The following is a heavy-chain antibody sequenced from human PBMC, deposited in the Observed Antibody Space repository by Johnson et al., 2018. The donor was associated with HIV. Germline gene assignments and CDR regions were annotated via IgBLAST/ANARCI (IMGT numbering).Heavy chain of an antibody. D-gene: IGHD6-13*01. CDR2: ISWNSGTI. V-gene: IGHV3-9*01. Sequence: VQLVESGGGVVQPGRSLRLSCAASGFNFDVYAMHWVRQVLGKGLEWVSTISWNSGTIRYADSVKGRFTISRDNAKKFLYLEMNSLRAEDTAFYYCTKDLRSWIAGAEFGAFDVWGQGTMVTVSS. J-gene: IGHJ3*01. CDR1: GFNFDVYA. CDR3: TKDLRSWIAGAEFGAFDV.